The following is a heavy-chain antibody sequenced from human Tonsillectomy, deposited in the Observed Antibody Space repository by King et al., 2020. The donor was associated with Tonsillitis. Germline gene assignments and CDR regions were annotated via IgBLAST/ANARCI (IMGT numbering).Heavy chain of an antibody. V-gene: IGHV3-23*03. J-gene: IGHJ4*02. CDR1: GFTFSSYA. CDR2: IHSSGSST. CDR3: VRGVITHGY. D-gene: IGHD4-23*01. Sequence: VQLVESGGGLVQPGGSLRLSCAASGFTFSSYAMTWVRQAPGKGLEWVSFIHSSGSSTYYADSVKGRFTISRDYSKNTLYLQMNSLRAEDTAVYYCVRGVITHGYWGQGTLVTVSS.